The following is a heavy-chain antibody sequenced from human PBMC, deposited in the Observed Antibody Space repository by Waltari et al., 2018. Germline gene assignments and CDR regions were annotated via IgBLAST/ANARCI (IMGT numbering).Heavy chain of an antibody. CDR3: AKEPDMYYYYYMDV. V-gene: IGHV3-23*01. CDR1: GFTFSSYA. CDR2: ISGSGGST. J-gene: IGHJ6*03. Sequence: EVQLLESGGGLVQPGGSLRLSCAASGFTFSSYAMSWVRQAPGKGLEWVSAISGSGGSTYYADSVKDRFTISRDNSTNTLYLQMNSLRAEDTAVYYCAKEPDMYYYYYMDVWGKGTTVTVSS. D-gene: IGHD3-9*01.